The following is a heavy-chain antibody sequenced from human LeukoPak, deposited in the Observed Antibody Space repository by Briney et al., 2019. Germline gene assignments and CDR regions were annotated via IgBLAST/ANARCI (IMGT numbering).Heavy chain of an antibody. CDR1: GFTFSSYY. CDR3: ARDKRAYCGGDCYSRFDY. J-gene: IGHJ4*02. Sequence: PGGSLRLSCAASGFTFSSYYMHWVRQVPGKGLVWVSRINSDGSDTSYADSVRGRFTISRDNVKNTLYLQMNSLRAEDTAVYYCARDKRAYCGGDCYSRFDYWGQGTLVTVSS. CDR2: INSDGSDT. V-gene: IGHV3-74*01. D-gene: IGHD2-21*01.